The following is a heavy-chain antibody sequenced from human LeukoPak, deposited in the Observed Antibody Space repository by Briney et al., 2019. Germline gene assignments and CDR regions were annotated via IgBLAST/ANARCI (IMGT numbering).Heavy chain of an antibody. CDR3: ARGRYSSGWLFDY. D-gene: IGHD6-19*01. CDR1: GFTFSSYE. J-gene: IGHJ4*02. Sequence: QSGGSLRLSCAASGFTFSSYEMNWVRQAPGKGLEWVSYISSSGSTIYYADSVKGRFTISRDNAKNSLYLQMNSLRAEDTAVYYCARGRYSSGWLFDYWGQGTLVTVSS. V-gene: IGHV3-48*03. CDR2: ISSSGSTI.